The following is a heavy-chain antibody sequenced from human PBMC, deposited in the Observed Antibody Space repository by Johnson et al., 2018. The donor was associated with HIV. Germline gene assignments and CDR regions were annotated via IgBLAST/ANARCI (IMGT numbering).Heavy chain of an antibody. CDR1: GFVFSDSH. D-gene: IGHD5-12*01. CDR2: ISSSGSTI. V-gene: IGHV3-11*04. Sequence: QVQLVESGGDLVKPGGSLRVSCLASGFVFSDSHMSWIRQAPGKGLEWISYISSSGSTIYYADSVKGRFTISRDNAKNSLYLQMDSLRAEDAAVYFCVREGRYSGYDPLKRNAFDIWGQGTVVTVSS. J-gene: IGHJ3*02. CDR3: VREGRYSGYDPLKRNAFDI.